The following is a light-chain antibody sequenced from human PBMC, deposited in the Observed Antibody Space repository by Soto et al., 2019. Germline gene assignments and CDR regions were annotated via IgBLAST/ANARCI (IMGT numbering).Light chain of an antibody. CDR3: QQANSFPLT. Sequence: IQMTQSPSSVSASVGDRVTITCRASQGISSWLAWYRQIPGKAPKLLIYIASNLQSGVPSRFSGSGSGTDFTLTISSLQPEDFATYYCQQANSFPLTFGGGTKVEIK. CDR2: IAS. J-gene: IGKJ4*01. V-gene: IGKV1D-12*01. CDR1: QGISSW.